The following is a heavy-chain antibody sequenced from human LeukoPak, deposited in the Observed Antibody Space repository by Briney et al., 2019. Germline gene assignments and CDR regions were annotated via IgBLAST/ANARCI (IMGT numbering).Heavy chain of an antibody. V-gene: IGHV1-2*02. J-gene: IGHJ5*02. CDR3: ATTHAAGAVANWFDP. D-gene: IGHD4/OR15-4a*01. CDR1: GYTFTGYY. Sequence: ASVKVSCKASGYTFTGYYNHWVRQAPGQGLEWMGWINPNTGGTNYAQRFQVRVTMTRDTSISTAYMELSRLTSDDTAVYYCATTHAAGAVANWFDPWGQGTLVTVSS. CDR2: INPNTGGT.